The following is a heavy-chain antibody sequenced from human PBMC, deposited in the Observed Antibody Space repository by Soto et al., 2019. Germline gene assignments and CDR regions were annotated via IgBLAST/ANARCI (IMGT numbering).Heavy chain of an antibody. V-gene: IGHV4-31*03. CDR3: ARQSGRRAARLPRRLPNDGYYFDY. D-gene: IGHD6-6*01. CDR1: GGSISSGGYY. J-gene: IGHJ4*02. CDR2: IYYSGST. Sequence: SETLSLTCTVSGGSISSGGYYWSWIRQHPGKGLEWIGYIYYSGSTYYNPSLKSRVTISVDTSKNQFSLKLSSVTAADTAVYYCARQSGRRAARLPRRLPNDGYYFDYWGQGTLVTVSS.